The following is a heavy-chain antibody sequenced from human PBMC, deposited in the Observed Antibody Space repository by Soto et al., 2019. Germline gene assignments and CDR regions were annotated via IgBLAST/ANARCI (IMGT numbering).Heavy chain of an antibody. Sequence: GGSLRLSCAASGVTFSSYGMHWVRQAPGKGLEWVAVIWYDGSNKYYADSVKGRFTISRDNSKNTLYLQMNSLRAEDTAVYYCARGPPIIVGATRARVGTDYWGQGTLVTVSS. J-gene: IGHJ4*02. CDR3: ARGPPIIVGATRARVGTDY. CDR2: IWYDGSNK. CDR1: GVTFSSYG. D-gene: IGHD1-26*01. V-gene: IGHV3-33*01.